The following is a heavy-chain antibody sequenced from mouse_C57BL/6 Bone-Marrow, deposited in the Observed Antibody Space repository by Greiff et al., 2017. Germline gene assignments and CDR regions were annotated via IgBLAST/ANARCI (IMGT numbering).Heavy chain of an antibody. J-gene: IGHJ4*01. Sequence: VKVVESGPELVKPGASVKLSCKASGYTFTSYDINWVKQRPGQGLEWIGWIYPRDGSTKYNEKFKGKATLTVDTSSSTAYMELHSLTSEDSAVYFCARWAVVVPYAMDYWGQGTSVTVSS. CDR1: GYTFTSYD. D-gene: IGHD1-1*01. CDR3: ARWAVVVPYAMDY. V-gene: IGHV1-85*01. CDR2: IYPRDGST.